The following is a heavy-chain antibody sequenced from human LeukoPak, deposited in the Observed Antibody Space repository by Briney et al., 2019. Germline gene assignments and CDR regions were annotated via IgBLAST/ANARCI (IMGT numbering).Heavy chain of an antibody. J-gene: IGHJ4*02. D-gene: IGHD3-3*01. Sequence: PGGSLRLSCAASGFTVSSNYMSWVRQAPGKGLEWVSVIYSGGSTYYADSVKGRFTISRDNSKNTLYLQMNSLRAGDTAVYYCARSRDFWSGYYAFDYWGQGTMVTVSS. CDR2: IYSGGST. CDR1: GFTVSSNY. CDR3: ARSRDFWSGYYAFDY. V-gene: IGHV3-66*02.